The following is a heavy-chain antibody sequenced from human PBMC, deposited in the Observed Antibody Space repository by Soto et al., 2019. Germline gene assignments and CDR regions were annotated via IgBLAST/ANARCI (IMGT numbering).Heavy chain of an antibody. V-gene: IGHV4-31*03. CDR1: GGSISSGGYY. CDR2: IYYSGSP. CDR3: ARGAMTTATNWFDP. J-gene: IGHJ5*02. D-gene: IGHD4-17*01. Sequence: QVQLQESGPGLVKPSQTLSLTCTVSGGSISSGGYYWSWIRQHPGKGLEWIAYIYYSGSPYYNPSLKSRVTISVDTSKSQFSLKLSSVTAADTAVYYCARGAMTTATNWFDPWGQGTLVTVSS.